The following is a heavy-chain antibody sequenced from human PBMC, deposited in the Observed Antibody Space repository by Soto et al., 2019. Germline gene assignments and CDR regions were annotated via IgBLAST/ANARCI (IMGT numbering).Heavy chain of an antibody. V-gene: IGHV5-51*01. CDR2: IYPGDSDT. J-gene: IGHJ4*02. CDR3: ARNLKGYSSSSEDFDY. D-gene: IGHD6-6*01. Sequence: GESLKISCKGSGYSFTSYWIGWVRQMPGKGLEWMGIIYPGDSDTRYSPSFQGQVTISADKSISTAYLQWSSLKASDTAMYYCARNLKGYSSSSEDFDYWGQGTLVTVSS. CDR1: GYSFTSYW.